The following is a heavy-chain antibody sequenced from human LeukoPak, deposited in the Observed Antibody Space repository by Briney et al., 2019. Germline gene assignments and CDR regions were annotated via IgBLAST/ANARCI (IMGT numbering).Heavy chain of an antibody. J-gene: IGHJ5*02. CDR1: GGSISSYY. Sequence: SETLSLTCTVSGGSISSYYWSWIRQPPGKGLEWIGYIYYSGSTNYNPSLKSRVTISVDTSKNQFSLKLSSVTAADTAVYYCARAEVAYYDILTGYLRWFDPWGQGTLVTVSS. D-gene: IGHD3-9*01. V-gene: IGHV4-59*01. CDR2: IYYSGST. CDR3: ARAEVAYYDILTGYLRWFDP.